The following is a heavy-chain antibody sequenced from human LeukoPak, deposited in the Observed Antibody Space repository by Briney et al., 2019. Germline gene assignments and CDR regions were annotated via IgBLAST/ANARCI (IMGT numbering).Heavy chain of an antibody. Sequence: SETLSLTCTVSGGSISSYYWSWIRQPPGKGLEWIGYIYYTGSTNYNPSLKSRVTISVDTSKNQFSLKLSSVTAADTAVYCCARTSGDYWGQGTLVTVSS. CDR1: GGSISSYY. CDR3: ARTSGDY. J-gene: IGHJ4*02. V-gene: IGHV4-59*08. CDR2: IYYTGST.